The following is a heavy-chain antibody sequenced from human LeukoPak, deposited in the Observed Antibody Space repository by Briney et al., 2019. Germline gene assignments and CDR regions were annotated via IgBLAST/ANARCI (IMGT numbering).Heavy chain of an antibody. V-gene: IGHV3-48*04. CDR2: ISSSSSTI. D-gene: IGHD1-26*01. CDR1: GFTFSSYS. CDR3: ATTSGSYYGYFDY. Sequence: GGSLRLSCAASGFTFSSYSMNWVRQAPGKGLEWVSYISSSSSTIYYADSVKGRFTISRDNAKNSLYLQMNSLRAEDTAVYYCATTSGSYYGYFDYWGQGTLATVSS. J-gene: IGHJ4*02.